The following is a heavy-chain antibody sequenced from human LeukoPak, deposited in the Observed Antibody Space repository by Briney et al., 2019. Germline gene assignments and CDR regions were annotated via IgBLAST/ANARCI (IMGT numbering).Heavy chain of an antibody. CDR3: ARNLVGAPRYFDF. D-gene: IGHD1-26*01. J-gene: IGHJ4*02. CDR2: AYHSGST. Sequence: SETLSLTCTVSDYSISSVYYWGWIRQPPGKGLEWIGSAYHSGSTYYNPSLKSRVTISVDTSKNQFSLKLTSVTAADTAVYYCARNLVGAPRYFDFWGQGTLVTVSS. V-gene: IGHV4-38-2*02. CDR1: DYSISSVYY.